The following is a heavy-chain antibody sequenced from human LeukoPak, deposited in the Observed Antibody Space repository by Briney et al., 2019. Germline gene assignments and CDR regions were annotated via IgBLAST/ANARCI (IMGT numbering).Heavy chain of an antibody. D-gene: IGHD6-6*01. CDR2: MNPNSGNT. J-gene: IGHJ4*02. V-gene: IGHV1-8*01. Sequence: PCGPVQVSCKASGYTFTSYDINWVRQATGQGREWMGWMNPNSGNTGYAQKFQGRVTMTRNTSISTAYMELSSLRSEDTAVYYCARASAYSSSHYWGQGTLVTVSS. CDR1: GYTFTSYD. CDR3: ARASAYSSSHY.